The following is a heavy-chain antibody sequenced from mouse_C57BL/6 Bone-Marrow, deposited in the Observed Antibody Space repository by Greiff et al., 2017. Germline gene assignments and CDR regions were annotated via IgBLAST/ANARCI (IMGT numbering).Heavy chain of an antibody. D-gene: IGHD2-10*01. CDR2: INPYNGGT. Sequence: EVQRVESGPVLVKPGASVKMSCKASGYTFTDYYMNWVKQSHGKSLEWIGVINPYNGGTSYNQKFKGKATLTVDKSSSTAYMELNSLTSEDSAVYYCARPSYYLAWFAYWGQGTLVTVSA. J-gene: IGHJ3*01. CDR3: ARPSYYLAWFAY. CDR1: GYTFTDYY. V-gene: IGHV1-19*01.